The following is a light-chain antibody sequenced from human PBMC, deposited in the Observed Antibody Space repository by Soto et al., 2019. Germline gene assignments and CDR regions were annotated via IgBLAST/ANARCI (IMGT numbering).Light chain of an antibody. V-gene: IGLV2-23*01. Sequence: QSALTQPASVSGSPGQSITISCTGTSSDIGSYNLVSWYQRHPDKAPKLMIYEDSRRPSGVSNRFSGSKSGNTASLTISGLQAEDEADYYCWSYAGSSTYVVFGGGTKVTVL. CDR3: WSYAGSSTYVV. J-gene: IGLJ2*01. CDR2: EDS. CDR1: SSDIGSYNL.